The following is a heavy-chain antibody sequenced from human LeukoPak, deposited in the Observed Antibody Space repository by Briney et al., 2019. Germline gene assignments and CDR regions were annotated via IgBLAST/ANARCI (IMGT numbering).Heavy chain of an antibody. Sequence: ASVKVSCKASGYTFTSYGISWVRQAPGQGLEWMGWINPNSGGTNYAQKFQGWVTMTRDTSISTAYMELSRLRSDDTAVYYCARVGGNPRYYYYGMDVWGQGTTVTVSS. CDR2: INPNSGGT. J-gene: IGHJ6*02. V-gene: IGHV1-2*04. D-gene: IGHD4-23*01. CDR3: ARVGGNPRYYYYGMDV. CDR1: GYTFTSYG.